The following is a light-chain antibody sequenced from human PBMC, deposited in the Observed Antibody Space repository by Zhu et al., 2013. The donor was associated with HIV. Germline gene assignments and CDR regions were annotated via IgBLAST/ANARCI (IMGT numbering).Light chain of an antibody. CDR2: GAS. CDR3: QYYADSPPWT. CDR1: QSISNY. J-gene: IGKJ1*01. Sequence: EIVLTQSPATLSLSPGERATLSCRASQSISNYLAWYQQRPGQAPRLLIYGASSRATGIPDRFSGSGSGTEFTLTITSLEPEDFAVYYCQYYADSPPWTFGQGPRWKSN. V-gene: IGKV3-20*01.